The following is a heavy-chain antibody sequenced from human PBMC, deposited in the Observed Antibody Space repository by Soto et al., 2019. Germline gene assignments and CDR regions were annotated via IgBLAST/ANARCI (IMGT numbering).Heavy chain of an antibody. Sequence: QVQLVESGGGVVQPGRSLRLSCAASGFTFSSYGMHWVRQAPGKGLAWVAVIWYDGSNKYYADSVKGRFTISRDNSKNTLYLQMNSLRAEATAVYYCARDSQQRSRSYYYGMDVWGQGTTVTVSS. CDR3: ARDSQQRSRSYYYGMDV. CDR2: IWYDGSNK. CDR1: GFTFSSYG. J-gene: IGHJ6*02. V-gene: IGHV3-33*01. D-gene: IGHD6-13*01.